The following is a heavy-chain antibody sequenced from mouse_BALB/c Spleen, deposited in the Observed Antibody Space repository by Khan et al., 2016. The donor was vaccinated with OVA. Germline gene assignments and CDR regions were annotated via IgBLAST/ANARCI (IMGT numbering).Heavy chain of an antibody. J-gene: IGHJ4*01. V-gene: IGHV3-2*02. Sequence: EVKLPESGPGLVKPSQSLSLTCTVTGYSITSNYAWNWIRQFPGNKQVWMGYISYSGSTNYNPSLKSRISFTRDTSKNQFFLQLNSVTTEDTATYYCARGNYYGYAMDYWGQGTSITVSS. CDR2: ISYSGST. D-gene: IGHD1-1*01. CDR3: ARGNYYGYAMDY. CDR1: GYSITSNYA.